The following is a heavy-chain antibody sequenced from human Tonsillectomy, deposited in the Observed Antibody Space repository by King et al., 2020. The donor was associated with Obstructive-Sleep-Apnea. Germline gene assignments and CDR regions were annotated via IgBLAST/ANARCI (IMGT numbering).Heavy chain of an antibody. D-gene: IGHD5-24*01. V-gene: IGHV4-59*01. J-gene: IGHJ4*02. Sequence: QLQESGPGLVKPSETLSLTCTVSGGSINSYYWSWIRQTPGKGLEWIGYISYSVSTNYNPSLKSRVTISVDTSKNQFSLKLSSVTAADTAVYYCARDRVGRDGYNRFDYWGQGTLVTVSS. CDR2: ISYSVST. CDR3: ARDRVGRDGYNRFDY. CDR1: GGSINSYY.